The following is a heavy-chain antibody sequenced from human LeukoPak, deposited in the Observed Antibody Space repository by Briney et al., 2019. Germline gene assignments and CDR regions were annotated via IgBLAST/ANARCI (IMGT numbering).Heavy chain of an antibody. Sequence: ASVKVSCKASGYTFTGYYMHWVRQAPGQGLEWMGRVNPNSGGPNYAQKFQGRVTMTRDTSISTAYMELSRLRSDDTAVYYCARVGLIRYFDYWGQGTLVTVSS. D-gene: IGHD2-21*01. CDR2: VNPNSGGP. CDR1: GYTFTGYY. J-gene: IGHJ4*02. V-gene: IGHV1-2*06. CDR3: ARVGLIRYFDY.